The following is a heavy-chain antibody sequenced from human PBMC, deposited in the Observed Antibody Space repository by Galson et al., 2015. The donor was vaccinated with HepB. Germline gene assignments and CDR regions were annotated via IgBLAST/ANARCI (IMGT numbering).Heavy chain of an antibody. Sequence: VKVSCKASGYTFTSYYMHWVRQAPGQGLEWMGIINPSGGSTSYAQKFQGRVTMTRDTSTSTVYMELSSLRSEDTAVYYCAREGIAARHDYYYGMDVWGQGTTVTVSS. CDR2: INPSGGST. CDR1: GYTFTSYY. J-gene: IGHJ6*02. CDR3: AREGIAARHDYYYGMDV. D-gene: IGHD6-6*01. V-gene: IGHV1-46*01.